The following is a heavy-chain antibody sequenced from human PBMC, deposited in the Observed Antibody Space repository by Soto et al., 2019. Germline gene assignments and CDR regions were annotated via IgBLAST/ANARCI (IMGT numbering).Heavy chain of an antibody. CDR2: IIPILGTA. Sequence: QVQLVQSGAEVKKPGPSVKVSCKASGGTFSSYAISWVRQAPGQGLEWMGGIIPILGTANYAQKFQGRVTIHADESTSTAYMELSSLRSEDTAVYYCARDRGTIFSGYGPPYYYYYGMDVWGQGTTVTVSS. V-gene: IGHV1-69*01. CDR1: GGTFSSYA. CDR3: ARDRGTIFSGYGPPYYYYYGMDV. J-gene: IGHJ6*02. D-gene: IGHD5-12*01.